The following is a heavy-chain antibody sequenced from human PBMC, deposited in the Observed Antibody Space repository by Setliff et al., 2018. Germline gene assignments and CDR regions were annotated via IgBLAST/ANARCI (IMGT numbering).Heavy chain of an antibody. V-gene: IGHV7-4-1*02. D-gene: IGHD5-12*01. J-gene: IGHJ6*03. Sequence: ASVKVSCKASGYTFTNYAMSWMRQAPGQGLEWMGWINTNTGNPSYAQGFTGRFVFSLDTSVSTAYLQISSLKSEDSAVYYCARASRFGTIRYRGDYYMDVWGKGTTVTV. CDR1: GYTFTNYA. CDR2: INTNTGNP. CDR3: ARASRFGTIRYRGDYYMDV.